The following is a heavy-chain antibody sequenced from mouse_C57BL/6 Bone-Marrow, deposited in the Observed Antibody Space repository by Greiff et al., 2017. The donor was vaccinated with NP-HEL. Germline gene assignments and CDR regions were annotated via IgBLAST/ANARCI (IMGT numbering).Heavy chain of an antibody. J-gene: IGHJ1*03. V-gene: IGHV1-15*01. Sequence: QVQLKESGAELVRPGASVTLSCKASGYTFTDYEMHWVKQTPVHGLEWIGAIDPETGGTAYNQKFKGKALLTADKSSSTAYMELRSLTSEDSAVYYCTRRDDGYGYFDVWGTGTTVTVSS. D-gene: IGHD2-3*01. CDR1: GYTFTDYE. CDR3: TRRDDGYGYFDV. CDR2: IDPETGGT.